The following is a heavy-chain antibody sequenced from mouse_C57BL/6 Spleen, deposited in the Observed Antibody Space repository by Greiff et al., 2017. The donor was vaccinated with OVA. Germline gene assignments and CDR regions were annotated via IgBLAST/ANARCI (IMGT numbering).Heavy chain of an antibody. CDR1: GYTFTSYW. CDR2: IHPNSGST. V-gene: IGHV1-64*01. D-gene: IGHD2-4*01. J-gene: IGHJ2*01. CDR3: ARDDYDGFDY. Sequence: VQLQQSGAELVKPGASVKLSCKASGYTFTSYWMHWVKQRPGQGLEWIGMIHPNSGSTNYNEKFKSKATLTVDKSSSTAYMQLSSLTSEDSAVYYCARDDYDGFDYWGQGTTLTVSS.